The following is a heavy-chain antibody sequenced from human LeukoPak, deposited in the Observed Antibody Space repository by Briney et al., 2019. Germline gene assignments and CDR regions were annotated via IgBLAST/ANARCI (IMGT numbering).Heavy chain of an antibody. Sequence: GGSLRLSCAASGFSFTSYAMSWVRQAPGKGLEWVANIKQDGSEKYYVDSVKGRFTISRDNAKNSLYLQMNSLRAEDTAVYYCARDQGTAVAEDYWGQGTLVTVSS. V-gene: IGHV3-7*01. CDR3: ARDQGTAVAEDY. CDR1: GFSFTSYA. J-gene: IGHJ4*02. CDR2: IKQDGSEK. D-gene: IGHD6-19*01.